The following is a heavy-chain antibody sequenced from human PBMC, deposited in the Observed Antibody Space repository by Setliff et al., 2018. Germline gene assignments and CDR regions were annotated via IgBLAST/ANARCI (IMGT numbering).Heavy chain of an antibody. J-gene: IGHJ5*01. D-gene: IGHD5-18*01. CDR2: FSSRNDYI. CDR1: TFTLGTYS. Sequence: GGSLRLSCAASTFTLGTYSMHWVRQAPGKGLEWVASFSSRNDYIYHADSVKGRFTISRDNAKTSLYLQMDSLRVEDTAVYFCARSPGWIPWFDSWGQGTLVTVSS. CDR3: ARSPGWIPWFDS. V-gene: IGHV3-21*01.